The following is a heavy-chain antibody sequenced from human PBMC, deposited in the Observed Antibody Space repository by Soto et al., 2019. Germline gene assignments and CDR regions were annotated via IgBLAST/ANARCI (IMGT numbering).Heavy chain of an antibody. D-gene: IGHD5-12*01. V-gene: IGHV1-18*01. CDR2: IRAYNGNT. CDR1: GYTFTSYG. Sequence: QVQLVQSGAEVKKPGASVKVSCKASGYTFTSYGITWVRQAPGQGLEWMGWIRAYNGNTNYAQEIQGRVTMTEDTTTSTAYMELRSLGSDDTAVYCCASDNGYESDYWGQGTLVTVSS. J-gene: IGHJ4*02. CDR3: ASDNGYESDY.